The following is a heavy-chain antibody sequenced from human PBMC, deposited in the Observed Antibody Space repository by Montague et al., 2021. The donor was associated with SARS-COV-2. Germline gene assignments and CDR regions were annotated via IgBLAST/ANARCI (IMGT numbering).Heavy chain of an antibody. CDR2: IYSSGTT. Sequence: SQTLSLTCTVSGGSIRSSDNYWSWIRQHPGKGLEWIGYIYSSGTTYYNPSLRSRVTISVDTSKKQFSLKLSSVTAADTAVYYCARGMHGLTETTDAFGIWGQGTMVSVSS. J-gene: IGHJ3*02. D-gene: IGHD1-14*01. V-gene: IGHV4-31*03. CDR1: GGSIRSSDNY. CDR3: ARGMHGLTETTDAFGI.